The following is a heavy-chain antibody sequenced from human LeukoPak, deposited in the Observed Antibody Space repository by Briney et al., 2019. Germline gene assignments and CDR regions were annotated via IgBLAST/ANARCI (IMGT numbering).Heavy chain of an antibody. Sequence: KPSETLSLTCAVYGGSFSGYYWSWIRQPPGKGLEWIGEINHSGSTNYNPSLKSRVTISVDTSKNQFSLKLSSVTAADTAVYYCARSPGLPYYYGSGSYFPYYMDVWGKGTTVTVSS. CDR1: GGSFSGYY. CDR3: ARSPGLPYYYGSGSYFPYYMDV. CDR2: INHSGST. D-gene: IGHD3-10*01. J-gene: IGHJ6*03. V-gene: IGHV4-34*01.